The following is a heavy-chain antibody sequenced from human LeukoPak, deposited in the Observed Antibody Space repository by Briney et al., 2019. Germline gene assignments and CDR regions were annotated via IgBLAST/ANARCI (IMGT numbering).Heavy chain of an antibody. V-gene: IGHV4-39*07. CDR2: IYHSGST. J-gene: IGHJ4*02. D-gene: IGHD6-6*01. CDR3: ARGVARSSKFHFSYYFDY. CDR1: GGSISSSSYY. Sequence: SETLSLTCTVSGGSISSSSYYWGWIRQPPGKGLEWIGSIYHSGSTYYNPSLKSRVTISVDTSKNQFSLKLSSVTAANTAVYYCARGVARSSKFHFSYYFDYWGQGTLVTVSS.